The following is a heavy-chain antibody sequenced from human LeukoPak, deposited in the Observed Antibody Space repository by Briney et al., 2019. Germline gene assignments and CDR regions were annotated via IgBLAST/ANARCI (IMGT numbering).Heavy chain of an antibody. CDR3: AKAKTIMVRGVTTPRLGYFDL. CDR2: IIGSGGST. V-gene: IGHV3-23*01. Sequence: GGSLRLSCAPSGFTFSSYSISWVRQPPGKGLDWVSAIIGSGGSTYYADSVKGPFTISRDNSKNPLYLQMNSLRAEDTAVYYCAKAKTIMVRGVTTPRLGYFDLWGRGTLVTVSS. J-gene: IGHJ2*01. D-gene: IGHD3-10*01. CDR1: GFTFSSYS.